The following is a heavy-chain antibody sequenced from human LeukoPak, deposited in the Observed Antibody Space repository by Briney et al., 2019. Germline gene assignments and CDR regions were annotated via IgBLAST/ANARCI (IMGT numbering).Heavy chain of an antibody. Sequence: SETLSLTCAVHGGSFSGYYWSWIRQPPGKGLEWIGEINHSGSTNYNPSLKSRVTISVGTSKNQFSLKLSSVTAADTAVYYCARAGRQSDYYDSSGMQYYFDYWGQGTLVTVSS. CDR1: GGSFSGYY. D-gene: IGHD3-22*01. J-gene: IGHJ4*02. CDR2: INHSGST. V-gene: IGHV4-34*01. CDR3: ARAGRQSDYYDSSGMQYYFDY.